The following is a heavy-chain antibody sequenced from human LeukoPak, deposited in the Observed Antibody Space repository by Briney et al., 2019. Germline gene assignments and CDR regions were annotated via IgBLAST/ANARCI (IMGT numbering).Heavy chain of an antibody. Sequence: ASVKVSCKASGYTFTSYAMHWVRQAPGQRLEWMGWINACNGNTKYSQKLQGRVTITRDTSASTAYMELSGLRSEDTAVYYCARLSGYSYGFDYWGQGTLVTVSS. CDR3: ARLSGYSYGFDY. J-gene: IGHJ4*02. V-gene: IGHV1-3*01. CDR2: INACNGNT. D-gene: IGHD5-18*01. CDR1: GYTFTSYA.